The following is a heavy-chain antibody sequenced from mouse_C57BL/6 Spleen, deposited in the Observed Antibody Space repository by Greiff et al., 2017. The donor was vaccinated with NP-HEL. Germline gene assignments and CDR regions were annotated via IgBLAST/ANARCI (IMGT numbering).Heavy chain of an antibody. Sequence: QVQLKESGAELVRPGASVTLSCKASGYTFTDYEMHWVKQTPVHGLEWIGAIDPETGGTAYNQKFKGKAILTADKSSSTAYMELRSLTSEDSAVYYCTTTVVAPYFDYWGQGTTLTVSS. CDR3: TTTVVAPYFDY. V-gene: IGHV1-15*01. D-gene: IGHD1-1*01. J-gene: IGHJ2*01. CDR2: IDPETGGT. CDR1: GYTFTDYE.